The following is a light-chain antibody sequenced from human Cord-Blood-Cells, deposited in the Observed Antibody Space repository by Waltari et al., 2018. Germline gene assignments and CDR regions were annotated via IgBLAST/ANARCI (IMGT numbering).Light chain of an antibody. J-gene: IGKJ4*01. V-gene: IGKV3-20*01. CDR3: QQYGSSPLT. CDR1: QSVSNSY. CDR2: GAS. Sequence: EIVLTQTPGILSLSPGERDTLSCRASQSVSNSYLAWYQQKPGQAPRLLIYGASSRATGIPDRFSGSGSGTDFTLTISRLEPEDFAVYYCQQYGSSPLTFGGGTKVEIK.